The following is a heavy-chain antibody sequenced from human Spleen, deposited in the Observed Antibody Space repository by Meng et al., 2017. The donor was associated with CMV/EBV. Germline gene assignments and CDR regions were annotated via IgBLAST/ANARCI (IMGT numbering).Heavy chain of an antibody. CDR1: GFIVGTNY. CDR2: IYAGDNT. V-gene: IGHV3-66*02. Sequence: GGSLRLSCAASGFIVGTNYMTWVRQAPGKGLECVSIIYAGDNTKYADSVRGRFTISRDKSTNTLSLQMNSLRPEDTATYYCTRVRGNGWDGGDYDVDVWGQGIMVTVSS. D-gene: IGHD6-19*01. J-gene: IGHJ6*02. CDR3: TRVRGNGWDGGDYDVDV.